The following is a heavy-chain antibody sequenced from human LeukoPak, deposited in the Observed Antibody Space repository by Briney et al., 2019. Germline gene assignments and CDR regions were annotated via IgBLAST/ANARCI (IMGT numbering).Heavy chain of an antibody. Sequence: SETLSLTCTVSGGSISSSSYYWGWIRQPPGEGLEWIGSIYYSGSTYYNPSLKSRVTISVDTSKNQFSLKLSSVTAADTAVYYCARSSHGTGTTRYYYYYMDVWGKGTTVTVSS. CDR2: IYYSGST. D-gene: IGHD1-1*01. CDR1: GGSISSSSYY. CDR3: ARSSHGTGTTRYYYYYMDV. J-gene: IGHJ6*03. V-gene: IGHV4-39*07.